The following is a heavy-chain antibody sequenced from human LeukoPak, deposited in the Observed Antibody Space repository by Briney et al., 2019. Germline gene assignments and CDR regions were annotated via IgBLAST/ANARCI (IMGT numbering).Heavy chain of an antibody. J-gene: IGHJ4*02. Sequence: SETLSLTCTVSGGSMSSYYWSWIRQPPGKGLEWIGYIYYSGSTNYNPSLKSRVTISVDTSKNQFSLKLSSVTAADTAVYYCARRMVRGVTFDYWGQGTLVTVSS. D-gene: IGHD3-10*01. CDR2: IYYSGST. CDR3: ARRMVRGVTFDY. CDR1: GGSMSSYY. V-gene: IGHV4-59*08.